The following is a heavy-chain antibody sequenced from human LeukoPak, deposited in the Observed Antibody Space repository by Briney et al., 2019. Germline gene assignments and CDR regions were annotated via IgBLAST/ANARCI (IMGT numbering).Heavy chain of an antibody. CDR1: GFTFSSYE. Sequence: GGSLRLSCAASGFTFSSYEMNWVRQAPGKGLEWVSYISSSGSTIYYADSVKGRFTISRDNAKNSLYLQMNSLRAEDTAVYYCARRHFSVKDGYNSDAFDIWGQGTMVTVSS. D-gene: IGHD5-24*01. CDR2: ISSSGSTI. V-gene: IGHV3-48*03. J-gene: IGHJ3*02. CDR3: ARRHFSVKDGYNSDAFDI.